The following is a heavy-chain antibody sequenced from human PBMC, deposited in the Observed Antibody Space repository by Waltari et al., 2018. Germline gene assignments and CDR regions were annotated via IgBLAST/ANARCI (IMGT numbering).Heavy chain of an antibody. CDR3: ATDNLNAFHN. CDR1: GYSFTSVG. CDR2: VSPLNGKT. D-gene: IGHD1-20*01. Sequence: QVQLLQSGAEVKEPGASVKVSCRASGYSFTSVGISWVRLAPGQGLEWVGWVSPLNGKTNYEQNVQDRVTMTTDTSTSTAYMELRSLRFDDTAVYFCATDNLNAFHNWGQGTLVTVSS. J-gene: IGHJ4*02. V-gene: IGHV1-18*04.